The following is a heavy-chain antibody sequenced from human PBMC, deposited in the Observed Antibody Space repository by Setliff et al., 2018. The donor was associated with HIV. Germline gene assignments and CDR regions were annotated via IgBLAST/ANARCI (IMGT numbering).Heavy chain of an antibody. Sequence: GASVKVSCKASGGTFRTFGISWVRQAPGQGLEWMGGSIPIFGTAKYAQKFQGRVAITADKSTITAYMELSSLRSEDTAVYYCAREPDYGIRDAFDIWGQGTMVTVSS. J-gene: IGHJ3*02. D-gene: IGHD4-17*01. CDR1: GGTFRTFG. V-gene: IGHV1-69*06. CDR2: SIPIFGTA. CDR3: AREPDYGIRDAFDI.